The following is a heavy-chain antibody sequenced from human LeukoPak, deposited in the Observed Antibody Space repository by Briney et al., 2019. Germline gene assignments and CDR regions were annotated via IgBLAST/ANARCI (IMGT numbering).Heavy chain of an antibody. CDR1: GIPFSDYY. D-gene: IGHD6-13*01. V-gene: IGHV3-11*03. Sequence: GGSLRLSCVVSGIPFSDYYMNWIRQAPGKGLEWISYISSSNSYTDYADSVKGRFTISRDNAQNALFLQMNSLRVEDTAVYYCAAGTAADYWGQGTRVAVSS. CDR3: AAGTAADY. J-gene: IGHJ4*02. CDR2: ISSSNSYT.